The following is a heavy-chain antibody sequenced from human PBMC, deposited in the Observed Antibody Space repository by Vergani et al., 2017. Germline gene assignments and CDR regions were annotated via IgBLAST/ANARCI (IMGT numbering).Heavy chain of an antibody. D-gene: IGHD3-3*01. J-gene: IGHJ6*03. CDR3: ARACDDWKDYYYYYMDV. CDR1: GFTFSSYG. CDR2: IWYDGSNK. V-gene: IGHV3-33*01. Sequence: QVQLVESGGGLVKPGGSLRLSCAASGFTFSSYGMHWVRQAPGKGLEWVAVIWYDGSNKYYADSVKGRFTISRDNSKNTLYLQMNSLRAEDTAVYYCARACDDWKDYYYYYMDVWGKGTTVTVSS.